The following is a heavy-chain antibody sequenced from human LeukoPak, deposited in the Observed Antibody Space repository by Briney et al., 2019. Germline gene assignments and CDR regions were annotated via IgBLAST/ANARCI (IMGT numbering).Heavy chain of an antibody. CDR1: GYTFTGYY. CDR2: INPNSGGT. CDR3: ARVGAGIVPFDY. J-gene: IGHJ4*02. D-gene: IGHD6-19*01. Sequence: ASVKVSCKASGYTFTGYYMHWVRQTPGQGLEWMGWINPNSGGTNYAQKFQGRVTMTRGTSISTAYMELSRLRSDDTAVYYCARVGAGIVPFDYWGQGTLVTVSS. V-gene: IGHV1-2*02.